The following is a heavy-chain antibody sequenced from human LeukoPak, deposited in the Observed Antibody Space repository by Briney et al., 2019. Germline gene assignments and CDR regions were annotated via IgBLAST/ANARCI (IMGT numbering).Heavy chain of an antibody. CDR1: GFTFSSYW. CDR3: STSISSTEAFDI. D-gene: IGHD2-21*01. V-gene: IGHV3-74*01. J-gene: IGHJ3*02. Sequence: DGSLRLFCAASGFTFSSYWMHWVRQDPGKGLMWVSRINSDGTSTGYADSVKGRLTISRDNAKNTLSLQMNSLRAEDTAVYYCSTSISSTEAFDIWGQGTMVTVSS. CDR2: INSDGTST.